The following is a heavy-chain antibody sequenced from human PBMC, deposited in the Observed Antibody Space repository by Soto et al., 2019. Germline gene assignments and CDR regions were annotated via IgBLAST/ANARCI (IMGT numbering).Heavy chain of an antibody. CDR2: IIPLFGTT. D-gene: IGHD6-13*01. V-gene: IGHV1-69*01. Sequence: QLVQSGAEVRMPGSSVKVSCKASGGTFRTYSINWVRQAPGQGLEWMGGIIPLFGTTNYAQKFKGRVTITADESTSTAYMELSSLRAEDAAVYYCARGATHGSSWYFWFDPWGQGTLVTVSS. CDR1: GGTFRTYS. J-gene: IGHJ5*02. CDR3: ARGATHGSSWYFWFDP.